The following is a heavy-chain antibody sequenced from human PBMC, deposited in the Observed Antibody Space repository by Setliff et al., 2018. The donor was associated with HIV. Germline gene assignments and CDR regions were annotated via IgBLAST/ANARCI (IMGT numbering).Heavy chain of an antibody. CDR1: GGSFSGYY. CDR2: INHSGST. V-gene: IGHV4-34*01. CDR3: AGGPVTTSIDY. J-gene: IGHJ4*02. D-gene: IGHD4-4*01. Sequence: NPSETLSLTCAVYGGSFSGYYWSWIRQPPGKGLEWIGEINHSGSTNYNMSLWSRVTISLDASRNQFSLELISVTAADTAVYYCAGGPVTTSIDYWAQGTLVTVSS.